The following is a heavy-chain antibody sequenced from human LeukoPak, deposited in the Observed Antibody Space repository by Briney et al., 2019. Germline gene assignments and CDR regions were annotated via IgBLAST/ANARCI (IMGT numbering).Heavy chain of an antibody. Sequence: GGSLRLSCAASGFTFSSYWMHWVRQAPGKGLVWVSRINSDGSSTSYADSVKGRFTISRDNAKNTLYLQMNSLRAEDTAVYYCARRGTYYYDSSGPGAAAFDIWGQGTMVTVSS. CDR3: ARRGTYYYDSSGPGAAAFDI. V-gene: IGHV3-74*01. CDR1: GFTFSSYW. CDR2: INSDGSST. J-gene: IGHJ3*02. D-gene: IGHD3-22*01.